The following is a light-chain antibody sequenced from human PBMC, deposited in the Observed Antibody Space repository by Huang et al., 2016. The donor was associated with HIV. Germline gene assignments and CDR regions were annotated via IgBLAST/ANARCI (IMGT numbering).Light chain of an antibody. CDR3: QQYNSFPYT. J-gene: IGKJ2*01. V-gene: IGKV1-5*01. Sequence: DIQMTQSPSTLSASVGDRVTITCRASQSISSWLAWYQQKPGKVPKLLIYDASNLETGVPSRFSGSGSGTEFTLTISSLQPDNIATYYCQQYNSFPYTFGQGTKLEI. CDR2: DAS. CDR1: QSISSW.